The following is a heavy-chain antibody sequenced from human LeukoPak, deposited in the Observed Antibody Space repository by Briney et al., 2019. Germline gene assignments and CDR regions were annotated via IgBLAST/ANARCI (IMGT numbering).Heavy chain of an antibody. CDR1: GGTFSSYA. J-gene: IGHJ6*03. CDR3: ARSPESGWNRVIYYYYYYYMDV. D-gene: IGHD6-19*01. Sequence: SVKVSCKASGGTFSSYAISWVRQAPGQGLEWMGGIIPIFGTANYAQKFQGRVTITTDESTSTAYMELSSLRSEDTAVYYCARSPESGWNRVIYYYYYYYMDVWGKGTTVTVSS. V-gene: IGHV1-69*05. CDR2: IIPIFGTA.